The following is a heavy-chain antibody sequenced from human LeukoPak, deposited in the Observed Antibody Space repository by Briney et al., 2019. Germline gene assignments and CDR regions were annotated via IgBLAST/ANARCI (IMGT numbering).Heavy chain of an antibody. D-gene: IGHD4-17*01. CDR1: EITFSSYG. J-gene: IGHJ5*02. Sequence: AGGSLRLSCAASEITFSSYGMSWVRQAPGEGLEWVSTISGSGGSTYYADSVKGRFTISRDNSKNTLYLHMNSLRVEDTAVYYCATSTYGPWGQGTLVTVSS. CDR2: ISGSGGST. CDR3: ATSTYGP. V-gene: IGHV3-23*01.